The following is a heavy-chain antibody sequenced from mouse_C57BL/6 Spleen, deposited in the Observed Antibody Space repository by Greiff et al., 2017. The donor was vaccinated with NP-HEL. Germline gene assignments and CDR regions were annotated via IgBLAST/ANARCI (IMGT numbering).Heavy chain of an antibody. CDR3: ARTKFDY. J-gene: IGHJ2*01. Sequence: QVQLQQPGAELVKPGASVKLSCKASGYTFTGYWMQWVKQRPGQGLEWIGEIDPSDSYTNYNQKFKGKATLTVDTSSSTAYMQLSSLTSEDSAVYYCARTKFDYWGQGTTLTVSS. CDR2: IDPSDSYT. V-gene: IGHV1-50*01. CDR1: GYTFTGYW.